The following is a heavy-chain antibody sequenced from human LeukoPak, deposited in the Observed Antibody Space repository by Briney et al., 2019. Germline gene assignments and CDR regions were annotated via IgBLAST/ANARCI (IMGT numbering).Heavy chain of an antibody. CDR3: ITPLPYSAQ. J-gene: IGHJ4*02. D-gene: IGHD2-21*01. V-gene: IGHV3-15*07. Sequence: GGSLRLSCAASGFTFSNAYMDWVRQAPGKGLEWVGRIKPKTDGETTEYAAPVKGRFSISRDDSKNMLYLQMNSLKTEDTAVYYCITPLPYSAQGGQGTLVTVSS. CDR2: IKPKTDGETT. CDR1: GFTFSNAY.